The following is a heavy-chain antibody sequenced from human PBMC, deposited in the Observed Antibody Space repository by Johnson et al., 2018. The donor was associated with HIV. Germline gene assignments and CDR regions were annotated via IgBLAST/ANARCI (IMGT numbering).Heavy chain of an antibody. CDR1: GLNFSDYG. Sequence: QVQLVESGGGVVQPGRSVRLSCAASGLNFSDYGMHWVRQAPGKGLEWVAVISFDGSKEYYADSVKGRFTISRDNSKTTLYLQMNSLRAEDTAVYYCAKSSGSSGAFDIWGQGTMVTVSS. D-gene: IGHD2-15*01. V-gene: IGHV3-30-3*02. CDR2: ISFDGSKE. J-gene: IGHJ3*02. CDR3: AKSSGSSGAFDI.